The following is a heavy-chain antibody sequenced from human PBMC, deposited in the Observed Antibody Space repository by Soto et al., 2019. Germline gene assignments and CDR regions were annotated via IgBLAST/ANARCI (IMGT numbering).Heavy chain of an antibody. V-gene: IGHV1-8*01. CDR1: GYTFTSYD. J-gene: IGHJ6*02. Sequence: ASVKVSCKASGYTFTSYDINWVRQATGQGLEWMGWMNPNSGNTGYAQKFQGRVTMTRNTSISTAYMELRWLRAGDTALYFCAREYDSGDFGLDLWGQGTTVTVSS. D-gene: IGHD4-17*01. CDR2: MNPNSGNT. CDR3: AREYDSGDFGLDL.